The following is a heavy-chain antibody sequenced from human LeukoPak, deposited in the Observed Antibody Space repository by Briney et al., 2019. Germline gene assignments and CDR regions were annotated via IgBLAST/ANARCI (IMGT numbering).Heavy chain of an antibody. Sequence: GGSLRLSCAASGITFSNAWMSWVRQAPGKGLEWVGRIKSKTGDRTTEYAASVKGRYTNSRDDSKNTLYLQINSLKTEDTAVYYCTAVRDYYDSSGYYCPYYFDYWGQGTLVTVSS. J-gene: IGHJ4*02. CDR2: IKSKTGDRTT. CDR1: GITFSNAW. D-gene: IGHD3-22*01. V-gene: IGHV3-15*01. CDR3: TAVRDYYDSSGYYCPYYFDY.